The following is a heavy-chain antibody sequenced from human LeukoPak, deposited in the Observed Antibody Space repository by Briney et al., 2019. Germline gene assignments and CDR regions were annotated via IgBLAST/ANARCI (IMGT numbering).Heavy chain of an antibody. CDR2: ITGSGGNT. Sequence: GGSLRLSCAASGFIFSSYSMSWVRQAPGKGLEWVSVITGSGGNTYYADSVKGRFTISKDNSKNTVYLQMSSLRVDDTAVYYRAKAASSSWPSYYYGMDVWGQGTTVTVSS. CDR1: GFIFSSYS. V-gene: IGHV3-23*01. D-gene: IGHD6-13*01. J-gene: IGHJ6*02. CDR3: AKAASSSWPSYYYGMDV.